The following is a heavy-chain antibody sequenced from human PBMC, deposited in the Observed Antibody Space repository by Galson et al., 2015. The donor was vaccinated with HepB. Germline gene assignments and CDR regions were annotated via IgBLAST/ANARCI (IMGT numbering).Heavy chain of an antibody. V-gene: IGHV3-9*01. J-gene: IGHJ4*02. CDR1: GFTFDDYA. Sequence: SLRLSCAASGFTFDDYAMHWVRQAPGKGLEWVSGISWNSGSIGYADSVKGRFTISRDNAKNSLYLQMNSLRAEDTALYYCAKDMGYNFLGSFDYWGQGTLVTVSS. CDR3: AKDMGYNFLGSFDY. D-gene: IGHD3-22*01. CDR2: ISWNSGSI.